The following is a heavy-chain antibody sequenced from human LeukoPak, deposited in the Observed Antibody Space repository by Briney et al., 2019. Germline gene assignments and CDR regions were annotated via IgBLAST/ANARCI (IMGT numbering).Heavy chain of an antibody. J-gene: IGHJ1*01. CDR3: ARGPNLDSSGYEEYFQH. V-gene: IGHV1-46*01. D-gene: IGHD3-22*01. CDR1: GYTFTSYY. Sequence: ASVKVSCKASGYTFTSYYMHWVRQAPGQGLEWMGIINPSGGSTSYAQKFQGRVTMTRDTSTSTVYMELSSLRSEDTAVYYCARGPNLDSSGYEEYFQHWGQGTLVTVSS. CDR2: INPSGGST.